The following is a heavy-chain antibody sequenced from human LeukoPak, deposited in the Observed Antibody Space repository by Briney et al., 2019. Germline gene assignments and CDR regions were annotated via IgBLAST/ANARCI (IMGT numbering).Heavy chain of an antibody. D-gene: IGHD3-3*01. CDR3: ARAPGRFLEWLLLDY. CDR1: GFTFSSYA. Sequence: PGGSLRLSCAASGFTFSSYAMHWVRQAPGKGLEWVAVISFDGSNKYYADSAKGRFTISRDNSKNTLYLQMNSLRAEDTAVYYCARAPGRFLEWLLLDYWGQGTLVTVSS. CDR2: ISFDGSNK. J-gene: IGHJ4*02. V-gene: IGHV3-30-3*01.